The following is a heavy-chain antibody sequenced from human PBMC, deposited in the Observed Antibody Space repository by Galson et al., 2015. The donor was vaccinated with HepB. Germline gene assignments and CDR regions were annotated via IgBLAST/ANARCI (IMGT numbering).Heavy chain of an antibody. CDR2: IYPADSDT. CDR3: ARHRETTVTPDY. J-gene: IGHJ4*02. D-gene: IGHD4-17*01. CDR1: GYSFSSYW. V-gene: IGHV5-51*01. Sequence: QSGAEVKKPGESLKISCKVSGYSFSSYWIGWVRQMPGKGLEWMAIIYPADSDTRYSPSFQGQVIISADKSISTAYLQWSSLKGSDTAIYYCARHRETTVTPDYWGQGTLVTVSS.